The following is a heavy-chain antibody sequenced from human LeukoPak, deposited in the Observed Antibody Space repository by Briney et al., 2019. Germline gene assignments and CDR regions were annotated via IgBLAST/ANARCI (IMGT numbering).Heavy chain of an antibody. CDR2: IYYSGST. D-gene: IGHD6-13*01. V-gene: IGHV4-59*01. CDR3: AREKGSSWPYFDY. Sequence: SETLSLTCTVSGGSISSYYWSWIRQPPGEGLEWIGYIYYSGSTNYNPSLKSRVTISVDTSKNQFSLKLSSVTAADTAVYYCAREKGSSWPYFDYWGQGTLVTVSS. CDR1: GGSISSYY. J-gene: IGHJ4*02.